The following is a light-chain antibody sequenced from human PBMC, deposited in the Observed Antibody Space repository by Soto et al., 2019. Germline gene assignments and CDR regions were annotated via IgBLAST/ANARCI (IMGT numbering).Light chain of an antibody. CDR3: LSYTSSGTYV. CDR1: SSDVGNYKY. V-gene: IGLV2-14*01. Sequence: QSVLTQPASVSGSPGQSITISCTGTSSDVGNYKYVSWYQQHPGKAPKLIIYEVSNRPSGVSDRCSGSKSGNTASLTISGRKAEDETDYYCLSYTSSGTYVFGTGTKLTVL. J-gene: IGLJ1*01. CDR2: EVS.